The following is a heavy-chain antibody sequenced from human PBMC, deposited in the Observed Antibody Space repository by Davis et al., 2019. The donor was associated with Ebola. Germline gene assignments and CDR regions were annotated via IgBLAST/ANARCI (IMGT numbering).Heavy chain of an antibody. CDR1: GFTFSSYG. Sequence: GESLKISCAASGFTFSSYGMHWVRQAPGKGLEWVAVISYDGSNKYYADSVKGRFTVSRDNAKNTLYLQMSSLRADDTAVYYCARGGDYHGFDIWGQGTLVTVSS. J-gene: IGHJ3*02. V-gene: IGHV3-30*03. D-gene: IGHD4-17*01. CDR3: ARGGDYHGFDI. CDR2: ISYDGSNK.